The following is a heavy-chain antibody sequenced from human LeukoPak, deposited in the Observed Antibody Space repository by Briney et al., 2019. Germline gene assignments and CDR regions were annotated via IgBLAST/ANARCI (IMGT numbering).Heavy chain of an antibody. CDR1: GGSFSGYY. Sequence: SETLSLTCAVYGGSFSGYYWSWIRQPPGKGLEWIGEINHSGSTNYNPYLKSRGTISVDTSKNQFSLKLSSVTAADTAVYYCARGFSRGYCSGGSCYPYFDYWGQGTLVTVSS. CDR3: ARGFSRGYCSGGSCYPYFDY. J-gene: IGHJ4*02. CDR2: INHSGST. D-gene: IGHD2-15*01. V-gene: IGHV4-34*01.